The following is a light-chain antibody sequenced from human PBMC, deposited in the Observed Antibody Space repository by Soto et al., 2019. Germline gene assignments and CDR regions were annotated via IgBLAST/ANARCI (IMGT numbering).Light chain of an antibody. J-gene: IGKJ4*01. Sequence: EIVMTQTQATLSVSPGERATLSCRASQSVSSNLAWYQHKPGQAASLLIHGASTRATGIPARFSGSGSGTEFTLTISSLQSEDFAVYYCQQYNKSPLTFGGGTKVEIK. CDR3: QQYNKSPLT. CDR2: GAS. V-gene: IGKV3-15*01. CDR1: QSVSSN.